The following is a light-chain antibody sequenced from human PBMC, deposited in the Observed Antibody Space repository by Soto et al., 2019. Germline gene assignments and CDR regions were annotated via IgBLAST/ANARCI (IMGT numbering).Light chain of an antibody. CDR2: GAS. CDR1: QSFSSSS. CDR3: QKYGSRPST. J-gene: IGKJ1*01. V-gene: IGKV3-20*01. Sequence: IVLTQSPGTLSLSPGERATLSCTASQSFSSSSLAWYHQKVGRAPRLLIYGASSRATCIPDRFSGSGCGPAFPLTISRLESHDCAVDYCQKYGSRPSTFGHGTQVEIK.